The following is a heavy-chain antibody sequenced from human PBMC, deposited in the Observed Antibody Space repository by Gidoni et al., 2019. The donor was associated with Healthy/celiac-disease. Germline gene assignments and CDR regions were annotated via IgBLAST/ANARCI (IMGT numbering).Heavy chain of an antibody. CDR1: GFTFSSYA. CDR3: ARDLIAVAGTAYYYGMDV. V-gene: IGHV3-30-3*01. Sequence: QVQLVESGVDVIQPGRSLTLSCAASGFTFSSYAMHWVRQAPGKGLEWVEVISYDGSNKYYADSVKGRFTISRDNSKNTLYLQMNSLRAEDTAVYYCARDLIAVAGTAYYYGMDVWGHGTTVTVSS. CDR2: ISYDGSNK. J-gene: IGHJ6*02. D-gene: IGHD6-19*01.